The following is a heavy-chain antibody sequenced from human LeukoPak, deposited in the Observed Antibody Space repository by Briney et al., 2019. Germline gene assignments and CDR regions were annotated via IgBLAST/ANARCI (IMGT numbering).Heavy chain of an antibody. CDR1: GGSISSGDYY. V-gene: IGHV4-30-4*08. CDR2: IYYSGST. J-gene: IGHJ3*02. Sequence: PSQTLSLTCTVSGGSISSGDYYWSWIRQPPGKGLEWIGYIYYSGSTYYNPSLKSRVTISVDTSKNQFSLKLSSVTAADTAVYYCASLDDYGGKDDAFDIWGQGTMVTVSS. D-gene: IGHD4-23*01. CDR3: ASLDDYGGKDDAFDI.